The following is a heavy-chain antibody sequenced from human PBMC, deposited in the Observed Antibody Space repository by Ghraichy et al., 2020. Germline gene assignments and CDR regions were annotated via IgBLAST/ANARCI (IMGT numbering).Heavy chain of an antibody. J-gene: IGHJ4*02. CDR2: INHSGST. D-gene: IGHD2-2*01. V-gene: IGHV4-34*01. CDR3: ARAPHFIVVVPNPWFDY. CDR1: GGSFSGYY. Sequence: SQTLSLTCAVYGGSFSGYYWSWIRQPPGKGLEWIGEINHSGSTNYNPSLKSRVTISVDTSKNQFSLKLSSVTAADTAVYYCARAPHFIVVVPNPWFDYWGQGTLVTVSS.